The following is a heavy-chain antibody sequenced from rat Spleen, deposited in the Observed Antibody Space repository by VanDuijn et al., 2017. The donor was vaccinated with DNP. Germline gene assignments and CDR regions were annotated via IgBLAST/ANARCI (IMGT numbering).Heavy chain of an antibody. CDR3: AREQHFYFDY. J-gene: IGHJ2*01. CDR1: GFTLNNYW. Sequence: EVQLVESGGDLVQPGSSLKLSCVASGFTLNNYWMTWIRQVPGKGLEWVASITSSGGSTYYPDSVKGRFTISRDNSQSSLYLQMNSLKSEDTATYYCAREQHFYFDYWGQGVMVTVSS. CDR2: ITSSGGST. V-gene: IGHV5-31*01. D-gene: IGHD1-10*01.